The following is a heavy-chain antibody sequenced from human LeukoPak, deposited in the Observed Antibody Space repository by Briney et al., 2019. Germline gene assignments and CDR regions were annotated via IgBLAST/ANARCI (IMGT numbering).Heavy chain of an antibody. V-gene: IGHV1-69*04. CDR2: IIPILGIA. CDR1: GGTFSSYA. J-gene: IGHJ4*02. CDR3: ASCPVLRFLEWLLN. D-gene: IGHD3-3*01. Sequence: SVKVSCKASGGTFSSYAISWVRQAPGQGLEWMGRIIPILGIANYAQKFQGRVMITADKSTSTAYMELSSLRSEDTAVYYCASCPVLRFLEWLLNWGQGTLVTVSS.